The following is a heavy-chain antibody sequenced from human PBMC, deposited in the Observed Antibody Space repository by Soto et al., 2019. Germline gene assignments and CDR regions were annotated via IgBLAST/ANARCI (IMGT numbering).Heavy chain of an antibody. V-gene: IGHV1-69*01. CDR2: IIPIPGTA. CDR3: ARSQGSSTSLEIYYYYYYGMDV. D-gene: IGHD2-2*01. Sequence: QVQLVQSGAEVKKPGSSVKVSCKASGGTFSSYAISWVQQAPGQGLEWMGGIIPIPGTANYAQKFQGRVTITADESTSTAYMELSSLRSEDTAVYYCARSQGSSTSLEIYYYYYYGMDVWGQGTTVTVSS. J-gene: IGHJ6*02. CDR1: GGTFSSYA.